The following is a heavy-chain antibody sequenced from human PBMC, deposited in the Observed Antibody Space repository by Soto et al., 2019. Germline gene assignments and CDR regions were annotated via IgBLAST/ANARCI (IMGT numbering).Heavy chain of an antibody. V-gene: IGHV1-2*04. CDR3: ARGRKVVATPARDDWFDP. D-gene: IGHD2-21*02. J-gene: IGHJ5*02. Sequence: VQLVQSGAEVRRPGASVRVSCKASGYSFIDYYINWVRQAPGQGLEWMGWINPKDGATKSAQKFQDWVTMTSDTSHTTAYLDLRSDDTAVYYCARGRKVVATPARDDWFDPWGQGTLVTVSS. CDR1: GYSFIDYY. CDR2: INPKDGAT.